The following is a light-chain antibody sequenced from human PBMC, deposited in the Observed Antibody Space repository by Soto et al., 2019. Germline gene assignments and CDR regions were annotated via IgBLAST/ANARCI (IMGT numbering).Light chain of an antibody. J-gene: IGLJ2*01. Sequence: QSVLTQPASVSGSPGQSITIFCTGTSSDVGAYNYVSWYQQHPGKARKVIIYDVTKRPSGVSDRFSGSKSGNTASLTISGLQAEDEADYYCTSYTTTTAHVFGGGTKLTVL. CDR3: TSYTTTTAHV. CDR1: SSDVGAYNY. CDR2: DVT. V-gene: IGLV2-14*03.